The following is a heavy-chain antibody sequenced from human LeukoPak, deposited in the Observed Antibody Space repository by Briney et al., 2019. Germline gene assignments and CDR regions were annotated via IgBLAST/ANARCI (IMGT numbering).Heavy chain of an antibody. V-gene: IGHV3-21*01. D-gene: IGHD3-16*01. Sequence: PGGSLRLSCADSGFTFSSYSMNWVRQAPGKGLEWVSSISSSSSYIYYADSVKGRFTISRDNAKNSLYLQMNSLRAEDTAVYYCARALGGSTGAFDIWGQGTMVTVSS. CDR1: GFTFSSYS. CDR2: ISSSSSYI. CDR3: ARALGGSTGAFDI. J-gene: IGHJ3*02.